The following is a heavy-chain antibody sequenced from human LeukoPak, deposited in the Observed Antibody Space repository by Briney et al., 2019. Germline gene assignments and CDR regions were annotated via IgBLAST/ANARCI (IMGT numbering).Heavy chain of an antibody. D-gene: IGHD3-10*01. CDR2: INQDGTEK. CDR3: AKVAKYYYGPETYYFFEQ. V-gene: IGHV3-7*01. J-gene: IGHJ4*02. CDR1: GFSFSTYW. Sequence: GGSLRLSCAASGFSFSTYWMSWVRQAPGKGLEWVAKINQDGTEKYYVDSVKGRFTVSRDYAKNSLYLQMNSLRVEDTAVYYCAKVAKYYYGPETYYFFEQWGQGTPVTASS.